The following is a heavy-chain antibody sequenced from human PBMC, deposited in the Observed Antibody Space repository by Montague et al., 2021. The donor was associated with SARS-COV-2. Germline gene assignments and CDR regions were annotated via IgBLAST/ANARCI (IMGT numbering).Heavy chain of an antibody. Sequence: SETLSLTCTVSGGSINSFYWSWVRQSPGKRMEWIGYIHHSGSTKXNPSLQSRVTMSLGTSRNQLSLKLSSVTAADTAIYYCATQAGGFTSGSLDHWGQGTLVTVSS. D-gene: IGHD6-13*01. V-gene: IGHV4-59*08. CDR1: GGSINSFY. CDR2: IHHSGST. CDR3: ATQAGGFTSGSLDH. J-gene: IGHJ4*02.